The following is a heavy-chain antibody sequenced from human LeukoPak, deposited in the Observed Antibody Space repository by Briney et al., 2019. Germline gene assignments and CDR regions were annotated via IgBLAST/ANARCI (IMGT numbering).Heavy chain of an antibody. CDR3: ARGDLRIVVVPAAIATKNHYYYYGMDV. CDR2: MNPNSGNT. CDR1: GYTFAGYF. V-gene: IGHV1-8*02. D-gene: IGHD2-2*01. J-gene: IGHJ6*02. Sequence: GASVKVSCKASGYTFAGYFMHWVRQAPGQGLEWMGWMNPNSGNTGYAQKFQGRVTMTRNTSISTAYMELSSLRSEDTAVYYCARGDLRIVVVPAAIATKNHYYYYGMDVWGQGTTVTVSS.